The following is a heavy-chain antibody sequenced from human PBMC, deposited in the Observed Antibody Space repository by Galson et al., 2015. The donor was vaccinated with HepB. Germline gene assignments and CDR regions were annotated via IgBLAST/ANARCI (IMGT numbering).Heavy chain of an antibody. J-gene: IGHJ6*02. V-gene: IGHV1-2*06. CDR3: ARSLIVPTAPYYYYYAMDV. CDR1: GYSFTDYH. Sequence: SVKVSCKASGYSFTDYHLHWVRQAPGQGLEWMGRITPNSGATAFALKFQGRVTVTRDTSMTTAYMELSGLRFDDTAVYYCARSLIVPTAPYYYYYAMDVWGQGTTVTVSS. CDR2: ITPNSGAT. D-gene: IGHD3-22*01.